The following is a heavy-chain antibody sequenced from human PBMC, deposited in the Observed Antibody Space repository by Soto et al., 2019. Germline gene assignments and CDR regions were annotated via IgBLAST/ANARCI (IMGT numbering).Heavy chain of an antibody. CDR1: GGSIRSYY. CDR3: ATIRYPESFGY. V-gene: IGHV4-59*01. CDR2: IYYSGST. Sequence: PSETLSLTCTVSGGSIRSYYWSWIRQPPGKGLEWIGYIYYSGSTNYNPSLKSRVTISVDTSKNQFSLKLSSVTAADTAVYYCATIRYPESFGYWGQGTLVTVSS. D-gene: IGHD4-17*01. J-gene: IGHJ4*02.